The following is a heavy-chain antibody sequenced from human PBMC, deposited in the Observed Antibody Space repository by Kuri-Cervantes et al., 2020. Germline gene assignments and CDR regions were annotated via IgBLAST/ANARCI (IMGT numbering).Heavy chain of an antibody. J-gene: IGHJ3*02. CDR3: ARGFSRPHYYDSSGYRFAAFDI. CDR2: LIPIFATT. D-gene: IGHD3-22*01. Sequence: SVKVSCKASGGTFSNNAINWVRQAPGQGLEWVGGLIPIFATTNYAQKLQGRVTITTDKSTSTSYMELSSLRSEDTAVYYCARGFSRPHYYDSSGYRFAAFDIWGQGTMVTVSS. V-gene: IGHV1-69*05. CDR1: GGTFSNNA.